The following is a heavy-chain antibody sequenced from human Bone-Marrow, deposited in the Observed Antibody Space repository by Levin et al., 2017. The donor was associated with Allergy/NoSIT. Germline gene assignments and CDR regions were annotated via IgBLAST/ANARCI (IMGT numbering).Heavy chain of an antibody. CDR1: GYTFTSYY. V-gene: IGHV1-46*01. D-gene: IGHD1-26*01. Sequence: ASVKVSCKASGYTFTSYYMHWVRQAPGQGLEWMGIINPSCGSTSYAQKFQGRVTMTRDTSTSTVYMELSSLRSEDTAVYYCARERELPYTYYYYGMDVWGQGTTVTVSS. J-gene: IGHJ6*02. CDR2: INPSCGST. CDR3: ARERELPYTYYYYGMDV.